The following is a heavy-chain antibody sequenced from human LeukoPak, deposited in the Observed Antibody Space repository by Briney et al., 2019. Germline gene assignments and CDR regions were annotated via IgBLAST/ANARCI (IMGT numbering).Heavy chain of an antibody. Sequence: SETLSLTCTVSGGSISSYYWSWIRQPPGKGLEWIGCIYHSGSTYYNPSIKSRVTISVDTTKNQFSLKLSSVTAADTAVYCCAGLSFTMIVVVNLYFDYWGQGTLVTVSS. CDR2: IYHSGST. J-gene: IGHJ4*02. V-gene: IGHV4-59*12. CDR1: GGSISSYY. CDR3: AGLSFTMIVVVNLYFDY. D-gene: IGHD3-22*01.